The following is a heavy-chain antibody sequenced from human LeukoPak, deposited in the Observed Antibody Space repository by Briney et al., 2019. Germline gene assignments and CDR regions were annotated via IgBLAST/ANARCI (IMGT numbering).Heavy chain of an antibody. J-gene: IGHJ6*03. CDR2: ISAYNGNT. Sequence: ASVKVSCKVSGYTLTELSMHWVRQAPGQGLEWMGWISAYNGNTNYAQKLQGRVTMTTDTSTSTAYMELRSLRSDDTAVYYCAKAALSGYDFPYYYYMDVWGKGTTVTVSS. CDR1: GYTLTELS. D-gene: IGHD5-12*01. CDR3: AKAALSGYDFPYYYYMDV. V-gene: IGHV1-18*01.